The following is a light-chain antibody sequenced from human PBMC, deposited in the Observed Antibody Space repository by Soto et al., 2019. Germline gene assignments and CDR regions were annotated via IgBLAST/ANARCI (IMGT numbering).Light chain of an antibody. CDR1: QSISSW. CDR3: QQANRYPWT. CDR2: EAS. J-gene: IGKJ1*01. V-gene: IGKV1-5*01. Sequence: DIQMTQSPSTLSASVGDRVTITCRSSQSISSWLAWYQQKPEKAPKLQIYEASSLASGVPSRFSGSGSGTEFTLTISSLQPDDFATYYCQQANRYPWTFGQGTKVEIK.